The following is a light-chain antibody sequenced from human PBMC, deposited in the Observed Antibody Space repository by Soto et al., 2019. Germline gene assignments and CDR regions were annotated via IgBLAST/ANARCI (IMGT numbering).Light chain of an antibody. J-gene: IGLJ1*01. V-gene: IGLV2-23*01. CDR2: EGT. CDR3: YSYAGENLYI. Sequence: LTQPASVSASPGQSITVPCTGTSRDVGSYNLVSWFQQHPGKVPKLLIYEGTKRPSGLSDRFSGSKSGNTASLTISGLQAEDEADYYCYSYAGENLYIFGTWTKVTAL. CDR1: SRDVGSYNL.